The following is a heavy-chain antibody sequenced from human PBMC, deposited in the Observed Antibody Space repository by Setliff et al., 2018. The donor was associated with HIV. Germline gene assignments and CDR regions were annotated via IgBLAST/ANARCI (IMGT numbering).Heavy chain of an antibody. D-gene: IGHD5-12*01. V-gene: IGHV4-59*01. CDR3: ARGPSGYADWYFDL. CDR2: IYYSGST. J-gene: IGHJ2*01. CDR1: GGSISSYY. Sequence: SETLSLTCTVSGGSISSYYWSWIRQPPGKGLEWIGYIYYSGSTNYNPSLKSRVTISVDTSKNQFSLKLSSVTAADTAVYYCARGPSGYADWYFDLWGRGTQVTVSS.